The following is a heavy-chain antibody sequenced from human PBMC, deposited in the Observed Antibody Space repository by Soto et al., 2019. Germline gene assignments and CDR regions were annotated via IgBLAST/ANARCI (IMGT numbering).Heavy chain of an antibody. CDR3: PSSAYCSGGTCSKAKPIDC. D-gene: IGHD2-15*01. Sequence: PSGTVALSCAVYGGSLSGYYWSWVRQPPGKGLEWIEEINHSESTNYNPSLKSRVTISVDTSKNQFSLKLSSITAADTPVYYCPSSAYCSGGTCSKAKPIDCRGQRTLVTASS. J-gene: IGHJ4*02. CDR1: GGSLSGYY. V-gene: IGHV4-34*01. CDR2: INHSEST.